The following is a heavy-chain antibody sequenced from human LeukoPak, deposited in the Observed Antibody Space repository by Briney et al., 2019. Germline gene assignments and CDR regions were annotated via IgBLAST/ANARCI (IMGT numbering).Heavy chain of an antibody. CDR1: GYSFTSYW. V-gene: IGHV5-51*01. J-gene: IGHJ4*02. CDR2: IYPGDSDT. D-gene: IGHD5-18*01. Sequence: GGSLKISCKGSGYSFTSYWIGWVRQMPGKGLEWMGIIYPGDSDTRYSPSFQGQVTISADKSISTAYLQWSSLKASDTAKYYCARVDTAMVSYFDYWGQGTLVTVSS. CDR3: ARVDTAMVSYFDY.